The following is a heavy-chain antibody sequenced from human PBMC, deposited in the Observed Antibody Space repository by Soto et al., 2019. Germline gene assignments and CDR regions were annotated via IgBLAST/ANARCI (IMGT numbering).Heavy chain of an antibody. J-gene: IGHJ6*02. CDR1: GLTFSTYD. Sequence: GGSMRLSCAACGLTFSTYDMHWVRKDPGKGLEWVAVISYDGTNKYYADSVKGRFTISRDNSKNTLYLQMNSLRAEDTTVYYCAKDQVPVTSQPGYYFHGMDVWGQGTTVTVS. D-gene: IGHD4-4*01. V-gene: IGHV3-30*18. CDR3: AKDQVPVTSQPGYYFHGMDV. CDR2: ISYDGTNK.